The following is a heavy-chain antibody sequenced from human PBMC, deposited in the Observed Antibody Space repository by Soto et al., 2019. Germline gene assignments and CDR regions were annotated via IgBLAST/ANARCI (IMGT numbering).Heavy chain of an antibody. D-gene: IGHD1-26*01. J-gene: IGHJ4*02. V-gene: IGHV4-59*02. CDR3: AMGVVATHFDS. CDR2: IPYGGST. Sequence: QVQLQESGPGLVKPSETLSLTCTVSGGSVTSYYWTWIRQPPGKGLEWIGYIPYGGSTNFNPSLKRRLTMALDTSEKQFSLELNSVTAADTAVYYCAMGVVATHFDSWGRGTLVTVSS. CDR1: GGSVTSYY.